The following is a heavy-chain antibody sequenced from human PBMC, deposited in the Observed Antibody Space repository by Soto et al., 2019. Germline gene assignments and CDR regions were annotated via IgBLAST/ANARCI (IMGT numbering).Heavy chain of an antibody. CDR3: AKDWYEDD. Sequence: EVQLLESGGGLVQPGGSLRLSCAASGFTFSTYAMTWVRQAPGKGLEWVSAINTAGTAYYLDSVKVRFTISRDNAKNTLYLQMNGLRAEDTAVYYCAKDWYEDDWGQGTLVTVSS. CDR2: INTAGTA. V-gene: IGHV3-23*01. CDR1: GFTFSTYA. D-gene: IGHD6-13*01. J-gene: IGHJ4*02.